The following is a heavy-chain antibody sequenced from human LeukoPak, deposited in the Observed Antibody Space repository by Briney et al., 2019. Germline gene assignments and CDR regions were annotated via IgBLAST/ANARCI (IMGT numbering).Heavy chain of an antibody. CDR1: GYTFTSYY. Sequence: ASVKVSCKASGYTFTSYYMHWVRQAPGQGLEWMGIINPSGGSTTYAQRFQGRVTMTRDTSTGTVYMELSSLRSEDAAVYYCARQIASDAFDIWGQGTMATVSS. CDR2: INPSGGST. V-gene: IGHV1-46*01. J-gene: IGHJ3*02. CDR3: ARQIASDAFDI.